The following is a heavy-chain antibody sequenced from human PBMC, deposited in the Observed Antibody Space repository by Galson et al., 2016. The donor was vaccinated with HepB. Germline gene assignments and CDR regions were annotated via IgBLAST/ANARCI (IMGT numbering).Heavy chain of an antibody. Sequence: SLRLSCAASNFILSHYYMSWVRQAPGKGLEWVSFITSDGDSRNYADSVKGRFTISRDNARNSLYLQMNSLRDEDTAVYYWARDRLGWLDLWGQGTLVTVSS. V-gene: IGHV3-11*06. CDR1: NFILSHYY. CDR2: ITSDGDSR. J-gene: IGHJ5*02. D-gene: IGHD3-16*01. CDR3: ARDRLGWLDL.